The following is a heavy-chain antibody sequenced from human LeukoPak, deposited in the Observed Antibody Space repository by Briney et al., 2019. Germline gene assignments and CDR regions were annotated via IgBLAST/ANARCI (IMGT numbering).Heavy chain of an antibody. J-gene: IGHJ4*02. V-gene: IGHV3-21*01. CDR3: ARASNNAGSTSFDY. CDR1: GFTFSRYS. D-gene: IGHD5/OR15-5a*01. CDR2: ISSSSSYI. Sequence: PGGSLRLSCAASGFTFSRYSMNWVRQAPGKGLEWVSSISSSSSYIYYADSVKGRFTISRDNAKNSLYLQMNSLRAEDTAVYYCARASNNAGSTSFDYWGQGTLVTVSS.